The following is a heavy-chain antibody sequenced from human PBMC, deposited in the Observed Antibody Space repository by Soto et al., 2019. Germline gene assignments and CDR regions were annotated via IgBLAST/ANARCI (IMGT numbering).Heavy chain of an antibody. Sequence: EVQLVESGGGLVQPGGSLRLSCAASGFIFSRYNMYWVRQVTGKGLEWVSAIGTSGDRYYPGSVKGRFTISRENAQNSLYLQMNSLRAGDTAVYYCARGVDYGRAFDIWGQGTMVSVSS. J-gene: IGHJ3*02. CDR1: GFIFSRYN. D-gene: IGHD4-17*01. CDR2: IGTSGDR. CDR3: ARGVDYGRAFDI. V-gene: IGHV3-13*01.